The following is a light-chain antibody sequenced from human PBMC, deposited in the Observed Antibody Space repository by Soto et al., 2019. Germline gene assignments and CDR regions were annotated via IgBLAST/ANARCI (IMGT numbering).Light chain of an antibody. J-gene: IGLJ3*02. CDR3: QVWDSSSDHPNWV. V-gene: IGLV3-21*02. Sequence: SYELTQPPSVSVAPGQTAKITCGGNNIGSKSVHWYQRKPGQAPVLVVYDDSDRPSGIPEQFSGSNSGNTATLTISRVEAGDEADYYCQVWDSSSDHPNWVFGGGTKLTVL. CDR2: DDS. CDR1: NIGSKS.